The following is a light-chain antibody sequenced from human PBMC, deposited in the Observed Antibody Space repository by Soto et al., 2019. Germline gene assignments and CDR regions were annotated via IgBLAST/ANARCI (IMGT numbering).Light chain of an antibody. Sequence: QSALTQPPSVSEAPRQRVTISCSGSSSNIGNNAVNWYQQLPGKAPKLLIYYDDLLPSGVSDRFSGSKSGTSASLAISGLQSEDEADYYCAAWDDSLNGYVFGTGTKAPS. CDR2: YDD. J-gene: IGLJ1*01. CDR3: AAWDDSLNGYV. CDR1: SSNIGNNA. V-gene: IGLV1-36*01.